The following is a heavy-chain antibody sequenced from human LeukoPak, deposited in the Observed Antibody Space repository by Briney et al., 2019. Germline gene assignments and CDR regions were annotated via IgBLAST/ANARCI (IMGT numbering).Heavy chain of an antibody. Sequence: PGGSLRLSCAASEFTFSAYSMNWVRQAPGKGLEWVSSISSSSSYIYYADSVKGRFTISRDNAKNSLYLQMNSLRAEDTAVYYCARDRNYDILTGLLVPYYYYYGMDVWGQGTTVTVSS. CDR2: ISSSSSYI. D-gene: IGHD3-9*01. J-gene: IGHJ6*02. CDR1: EFTFSAYS. V-gene: IGHV3-21*01. CDR3: ARDRNYDILTGLLVPYYYYYGMDV.